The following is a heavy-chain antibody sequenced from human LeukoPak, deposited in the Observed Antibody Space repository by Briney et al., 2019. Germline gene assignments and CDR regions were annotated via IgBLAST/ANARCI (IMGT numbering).Heavy chain of an antibody. Sequence: SETLSLTCTVSGGSISSSSYYWGWIRQPPGKGLEWIGSIYYSGSSYYNPSLKSRVTISVDTSKNQFSLKLSSVTAADTAVYYCARRTLAAAGTDPGWFDPWGQGTLVTVSS. CDR2: IYYSGSS. CDR3: ARRTLAAAGTDPGWFDP. J-gene: IGHJ5*02. D-gene: IGHD6-13*01. V-gene: IGHV4-39*01. CDR1: GGSISSSSYY.